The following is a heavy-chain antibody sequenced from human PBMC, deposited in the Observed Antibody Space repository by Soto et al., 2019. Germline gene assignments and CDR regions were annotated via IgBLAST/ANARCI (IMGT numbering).Heavy chain of an antibody. J-gene: IGHJ4*02. Sequence: PSETLSLTCAVYGGSFSGYYWSWIRQPPGKGLEWIGEINHSGSTNYNPSLKSRVTISVDTSKNQFSLKLSSVTAADTAVYYFARISGWNQLYLPRYYFDYWGQGTLVTVSS. CDR3: ARISGWNQLYLPRYYFDY. V-gene: IGHV4-34*01. D-gene: IGHD3-3*01. CDR1: GGSFSGYY. CDR2: INHSGST.